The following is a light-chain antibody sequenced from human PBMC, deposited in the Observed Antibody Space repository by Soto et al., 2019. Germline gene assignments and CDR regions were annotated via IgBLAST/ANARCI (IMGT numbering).Light chain of an antibody. J-gene: IGKJ1*01. CDR2: GAF. Sequence: DIQLTQSPSSLYASVGDRVTITCRASQFISTYLSWYQQRPGEVPKLLIYGAFTLESGVPSRFSGSGSGTYFTVTINSLKPEDFATYYCQRSYSGPVTFGQGTKVEV. CDR3: QRSYSGPVT. V-gene: IGKV1-39*01. CDR1: QFISTY.